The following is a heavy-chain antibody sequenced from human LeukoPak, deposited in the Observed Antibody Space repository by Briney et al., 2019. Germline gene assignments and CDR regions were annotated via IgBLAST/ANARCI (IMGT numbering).Heavy chain of an antibody. CDR1: GFTFSSYG. D-gene: IGHD3-10*01. V-gene: IGHV3-64D*09. J-gene: IGHJ5*02. CDR3: VRDDTYYYASGSPPA. CDR2: ITGNGGKT. Sequence: GGTLRLSCSASGFTFSSYGMHWVRQAPGKGLESVSTITGNGGKTYYADSLEGRFTISRDNSKNTLFLQMTSLRTEDTAVYYCVRDDTYYYASGSPPAWGQGTLVIVSS.